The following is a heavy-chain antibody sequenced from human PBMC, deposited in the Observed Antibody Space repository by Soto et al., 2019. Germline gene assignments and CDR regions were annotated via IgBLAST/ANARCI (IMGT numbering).Heavy chain of an antibody. CDR3: ARDMKRMSAAFDY. CDR2: ISYDGSNK. D-gene: IGHD3-16*01. Sequence: PGGSLRLSCAASGFTFSSYAMHWVRQAPGKGLEWVAVISYDGSNKYYADSVKGRFTISRDNSKNTLYLQMNSLRAEDTAVYYCARDMKRMSAAFDYWGQGTLVTVSS. V-gene: IGHV3-30-3*01. J-gene: IGHJ4*02. CDR1: GFTFSSYA.